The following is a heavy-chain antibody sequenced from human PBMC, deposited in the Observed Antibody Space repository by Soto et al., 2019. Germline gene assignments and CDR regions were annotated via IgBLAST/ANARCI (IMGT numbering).Heavy chain of an antibody. CDR3: ARGPTIFGVVMGGYYYYGMDV. CDR2: IIPIFGTA. V-gene: IGHV1-69*01. Sequence: QVQLVKSGAEVKKPGSSVKVSCKASGGTFSSYAISWVRQAPGQGLEWMGGIIPIFGTANYAQKFQGRVTITADESTSTAYMELSSLRSEDTAVYYCARGPTIFGVVMGGYYYYGMDVWGQGTTVTVSS. CDR1: GGTFSSYA. J-gene: IGHJ6*02. D-gene: IGHD3-3*01.